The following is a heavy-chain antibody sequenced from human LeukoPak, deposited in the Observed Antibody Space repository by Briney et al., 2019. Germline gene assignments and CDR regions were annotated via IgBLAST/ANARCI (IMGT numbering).Heavy chain of an antibody. CDR3: ARHATEYSSSWLDY. V-gene: IGHV3-11*03. D-gene: IGHD6-13*01. Sequence: PGESLRLSCAASGFSFSDYYMSWIRQAPGKGLEWVSYISSSDSYTNNADSVKGRFTTSRDNAKNTLYLQMNSLRAEDTAVYYCARHATEYSSSWLDYWGQGTLVTVSS. J-gene: IGHJ4*02. CDR1: GFSFSDYY. CDR2: ISSSDSYT.